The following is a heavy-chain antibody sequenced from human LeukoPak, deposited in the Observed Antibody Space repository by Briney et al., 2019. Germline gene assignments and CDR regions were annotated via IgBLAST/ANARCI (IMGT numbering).Heavy chain of an antibody. CDR2: IYYSGST. CDR3: ARLGRGYYYDSSGYYYYFDY. J-gene: IGHJ4*02. V-gene: IGHV4-59*08. D-gene: IGHD3-22*01. CDR1: GGSISSYY. Sequence: SETLSLTCTVSGGSISSYYWSWIRQPPGKGLEWIGYIYYSGSTNYNPSLKSRVTISVDTSKNQFSLKLSSVTAAVTAVYYCARLGRGYYYDSSGYYYYFDYWGQGTLVTVSS.